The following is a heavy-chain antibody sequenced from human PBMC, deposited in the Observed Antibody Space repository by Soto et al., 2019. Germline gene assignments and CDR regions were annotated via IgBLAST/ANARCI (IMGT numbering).Heavy chain of an antibody. J-gene: IGHJ4*02. D-gene: IGHD3-16*02. Sequence: QVQLVESGGGVVQPGRSLRLSCAASGFTFSSYAMHWVRQAPGKGLEWVAVISYDGSNKYYADSVKGRFTISRDNSKNTLYLQMNSLRAEDTAVYYCARENHDYVWGSYRYTGFDYWGQGTLVTVSS. CDR2: ISYDGSNK. CDR3: ARENHDYVWGSYRYTGFDY. CDR1: GFTFSSYA. V-gene: IGHV3-30-3*01.